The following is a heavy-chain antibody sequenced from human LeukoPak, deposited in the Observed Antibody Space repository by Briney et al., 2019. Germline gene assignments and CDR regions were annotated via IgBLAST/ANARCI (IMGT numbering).Heavy chain of an antibody. Sequence: PGGSLRLSFAAYGFTFNNYAMSWVRQAPGVGLEWGMQWLSGISSSGGSSFYADSVKGRFTISRDNSENVLYLQINNLRADDSAIYYCAKRGSGWYFDSWGRGTLVTVSS. CDR2: ISSSGGSS. CDR1: GFTFNNYA. J-gene: IGHJ4*02. V-gene: IGHV3-23*01. CDR3: AKRGSGWYFDS. D-gene: IGHD6-19*01.